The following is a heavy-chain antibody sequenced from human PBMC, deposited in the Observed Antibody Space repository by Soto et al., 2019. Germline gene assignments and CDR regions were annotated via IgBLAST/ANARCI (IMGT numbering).Heavy chain of an antibody. CDR1: GFTFSSYS. V-gene: IGHV3-21*01. CDR3: ARAVPGMDV. J-gene: IGHJ6*02. Sequence: GGSLRLSCAASGFTFSSYSMNWVRQVPGKGLEWVSSISSSSSYIYYADSVKGRFTISRDNAKNSLYLQMNSLRPEDTAVYYCARAVPGMDVWGQGTTVTVSS. CDR2: ISSSSSYI. D-gene: IGHD6-6*01.